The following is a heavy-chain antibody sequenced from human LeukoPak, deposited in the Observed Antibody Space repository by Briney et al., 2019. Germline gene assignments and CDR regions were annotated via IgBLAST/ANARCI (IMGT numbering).Heavy chain of an antibody. Sequence: SETLSLTCAVYGGPFSGYYWSWIRQPPGKGLEWIGEIDHSGSTNYNPSLKSRVTISVDTSKSQFSLKLSSVTAADTAVYYCARHGSHVLRYFGWGQGTLVTVSS. D-gene: IGHD3-9*01. V-gene: IGHV4-34*01. CDR1: GGPFSGYY. CDR3: ARHGSHVLRYFG. J-gene: IGHJ4*02. CDR2: IDHSGST.